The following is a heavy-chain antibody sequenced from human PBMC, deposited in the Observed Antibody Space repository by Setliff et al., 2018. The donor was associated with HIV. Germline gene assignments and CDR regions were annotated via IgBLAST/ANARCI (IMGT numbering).Heavy chain of an antibody. Sequence: GASVKVSCKASGYTFSNYGISWVRQAPGQGLEWMGWISAYNDNTHYAQKLQGRVTMTTDTSTNTAYMELRSLRSDDTAVYYCARELPDSSSWVDYWGQGTRVTSPQ. CDR3: ARELPDSSSWVDY. V-gene: IGHV1-18*01. D-gene: IGHD6-13*01. CDR2: ISAYNDNT. J-gene: IGHJ4*02. CDR1: GYTFSNYG.